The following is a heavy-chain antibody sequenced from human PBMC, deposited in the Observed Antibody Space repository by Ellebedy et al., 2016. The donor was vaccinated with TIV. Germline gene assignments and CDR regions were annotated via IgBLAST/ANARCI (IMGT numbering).Heavy chain of an antibody. CDR3: TRDLTNIVSGDY. J-gene: IGHJ4*02. Sequence: AASVKVSCKTSGYTFTDYYIHWARQAPGQGLEWMAWINPNSGGTNYAQKFQGRVTVTRDTCTSTAFLELSRLRSDDTAVYYCTRDLTNIVSGDYWGQGTLVTVSS. CDR2: INPNSGGT. V-gene: IGHV1-2*02. D-gene: IGHD5/OR15-5a*01. CDR1: GYTFTDYY.